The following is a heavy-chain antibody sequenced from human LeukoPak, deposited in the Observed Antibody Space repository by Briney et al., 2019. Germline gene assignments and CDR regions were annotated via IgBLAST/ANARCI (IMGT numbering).Heavy chain of an antibody. V-gene: IGHV3-30*02. CDR1: GFIFNTYV. J-gene: IGHJ3*02. CDR3: AKDGGSDPDSFDI. CDR2: IRYDGSNK. Sequence: GGSLRLSCAASGFIFNTYVMHWVRQAPGKGLEWLAFIRYDGSNKNYADSVKGRFTISRDNTKNSLYLQMNSLRVEDTAVYYCAKDGGSDPDSFDIWGQGTMVTVSS. D-gene: IGHD2-15*01.